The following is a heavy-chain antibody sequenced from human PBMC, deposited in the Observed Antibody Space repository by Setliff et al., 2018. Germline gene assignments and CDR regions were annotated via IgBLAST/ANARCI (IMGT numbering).Heavy chain of an antibody. CDR3: ATVEHVLRFLEWLSRAEYFQH. V-gene: IGHV1-24*01. CDR2: FDPEDGET. CDR1: GYTLTELY. J-gene: IGHJ1*01. Sequence: ASVKVSCKVSGYTLTELYMHWVRQATGKGLEWMGGFDPEDGETIYAQKFQGRVTMTEDTSTDTAYMELSSLRSEETAVDYCATVEHVLRFLEWLSRAEYFQHWGQGTLVTVSS. D-gene: IGHD3-3*01.